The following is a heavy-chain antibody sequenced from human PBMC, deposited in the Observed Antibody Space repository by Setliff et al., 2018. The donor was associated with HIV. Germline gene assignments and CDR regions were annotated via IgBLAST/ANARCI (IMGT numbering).Heavy chain of an antibody. V-gene: IGHV4-34*10. Sequence: SETLSLTCVVYGGSFSDYYWSWIRQPPGKGLEWIGEINHSGNTTYNPSLKSRVTMSVDTSKNHFSLKLNSVTAADTAVYYCARDRGTRYGSGKDFDSWGQGILVTAPQ. J-gene: IGHJ4*02. CDR3: ARDRGTRYGSGKDFDS. D-gene: IGHD3-10*01. CDR2: INHSGNT. CDR1: GGSFSDYY.